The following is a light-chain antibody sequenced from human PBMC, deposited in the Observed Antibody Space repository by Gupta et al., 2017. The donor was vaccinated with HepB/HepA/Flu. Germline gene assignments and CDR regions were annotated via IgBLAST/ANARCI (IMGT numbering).Light chain of an antibody. CDR3: SAWDSSLRGRV. CDR1: SNNVGNQG. Sequence: QAGLTQPPSVSKGLRQTATLTCTGNSNNVGNQGADWLQQHQGHPPKLLSYRNNSRPSGISESFSASRSGNTASLTITGLQPEDEADYYCSAWDSSLRGRVFGGGTKLTVL. J-gene: IGLJ3*02. CDR2: RNN. V-gene: IGLV10-54*04.